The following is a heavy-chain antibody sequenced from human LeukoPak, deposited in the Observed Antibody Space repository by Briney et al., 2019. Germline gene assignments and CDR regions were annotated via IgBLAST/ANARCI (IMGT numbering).Heavy chain of an antibody. V-gene: IGHV7-4-1*02. D-gene: IGHD3-22*01. J-gene: IGHJ6*03. CDR2: INTNTGNP. Sequence: ASVKVSCKASGYTFTSYAMNWVRQAPGQGLEWMGWINTNTGNPTYAQGFTGRFVLSLDTSVSTAYLQISSLKAEDTAVYYCAREGIDSSGPPSYYYYYMDVWGKGTTVTVSS. CDR1: GYTFTSYA. CDR3: AREGIDSSGPPSYYYYYMDV.